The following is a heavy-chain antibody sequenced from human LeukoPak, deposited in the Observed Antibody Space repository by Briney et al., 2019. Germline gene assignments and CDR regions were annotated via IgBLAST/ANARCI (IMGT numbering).Heavy chain of an antibody. D-gene: IGHD6-19*01. CDR1: GFTFRSYG. CDR3: ARDFSSGGNDAFDI. J-gene: IGHJ3*02. CDR2: IRYDGNSN. V-gene: IGHV3-30*02. Sequence: GGSLRLSCAASGFTFRSYGMHWVRQAPGKGLEWVAFIRYDGNSNYYADSVKGRFTISRDNSRSTLYLQMNSLRAEDTAVYYCARDFSSGGNDAFDIWGQGTMVTVSS.